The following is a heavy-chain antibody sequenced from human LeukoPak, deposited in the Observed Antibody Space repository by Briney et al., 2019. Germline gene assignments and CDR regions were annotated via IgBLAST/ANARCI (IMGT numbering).Heavy chain of an antibody. V-gene: IGHV3-66*01. CDR2: IYTGGTT. D-gene: IGHD5-12*01. CDR1: GLTVSRTY. J-gene: IGHJ4*02. CDR3: ARGTLRSGYDS. Sequence: GGSLRLSCAASGLTVSRTYLIWVRQAPGKGLEWVSSIYTGGTTYYADSVKGRFAISRDNSKNTLHLQLTSLRADDTALYFCARGTLRSGYDSWGQGTLVTVSS.